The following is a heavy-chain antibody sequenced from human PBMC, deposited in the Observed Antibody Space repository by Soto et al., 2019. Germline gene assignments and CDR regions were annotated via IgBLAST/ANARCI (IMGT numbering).Heavy chain of an antibody. CDR1: GFTFSNNW. CDR3: ASGPTIAARPFDY. CDR2: INSDGSST. D-gene: IGHD6-6*01. J-gene: IGHJ4*02. V-gene: IGHV3-74*01. Sequence: PGGSLRLSCAAPGFTFSNNWMHWVRQAPGKGPVWVSRINSDGSSTYYADSVKGRFTISRDNAKNTLYLQMNSLRAEDTAVYYCASGPTIAARPFDYWGQGTLVTVS.